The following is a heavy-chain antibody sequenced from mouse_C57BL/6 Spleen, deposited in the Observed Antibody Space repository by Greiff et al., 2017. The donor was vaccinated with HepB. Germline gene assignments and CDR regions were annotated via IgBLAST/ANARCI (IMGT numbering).Heavy chain of an antibody. J-gene: IGHJ4*01. CDR1: GYTFTSYW. CDR3: ARYNGSFYAMDY. Sequence: VQLQQPGAELVMPGASVKLSCKASGYTFTSYWMHWVKQRPGQGLEWIGEIDPSDSYTNYNQKFKGKSTLTVDKSSSTAYMQLSSLTSEDSAVYYCARYNGSFYAMDYWGQGTSVTVSS. V-gene: IGHV1-69*01. CDR2: IDPSDSYT. D-gene: IGHD2-3*01.